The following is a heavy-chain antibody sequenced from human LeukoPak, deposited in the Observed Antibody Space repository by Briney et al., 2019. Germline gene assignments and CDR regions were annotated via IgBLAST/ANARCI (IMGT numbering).Heavy chain of an antibody. V-gene: IGHV1-2*06. CDR1: GYTFTGYY. J-gene: IGHJ4*02. CDR2: INPNSGGT. Sequence: GASVKVSCKASGYTFTGYYMHWVRQAPGQGLEWMGRINPNSGGTNYAQKFQGRVTMTRDTSISTAYMELSRLRAEDTAVYYCARDPIGGNPAEDYWGQGTLVTVSS. D-gene: IGHD4-23*01. CDR3: ARDPIGGNPAEDY.